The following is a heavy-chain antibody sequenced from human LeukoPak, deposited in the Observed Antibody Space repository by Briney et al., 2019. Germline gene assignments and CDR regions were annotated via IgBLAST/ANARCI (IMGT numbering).Heavy chain of an antibody. D-gene: IGHD5-12*01. V-gene: IGHV3-23*01. CDR1: GFTFRSYA. J-gene: IGHJ4*02. CDR2: IGGSPGDT. Sequence: PGGSLRLSCVDSGFTFRSYAMSWVHQGPGKGLEWNSAIGGSPGDTYYADSVKGRFTISRDNYKNTVYLQMNSLRAEDTAVYFCAKVGLGYGGYDSGGYAYGNWGQGTLVTVSS. CDR3: AKVGLGYGGYDSGGYAYGN.